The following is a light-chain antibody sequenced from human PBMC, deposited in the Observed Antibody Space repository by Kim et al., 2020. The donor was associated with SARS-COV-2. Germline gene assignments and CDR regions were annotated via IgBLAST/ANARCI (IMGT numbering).Light chain of an antibody. V-gene: IGKV3-11*01. CDR1: QSIRSY. J-gene: IGKJ2*01. CDR3: QQRSTWYT. CDR2: DAS. Sequence: EIVLTQSLATMSLSPGERATLSCRASQSIRSYLAWYQQKPGQAPRLLIYDASKRATGIPDRFSGSGSGTDFTLTISSLEPEDFAVYYCQQRSTWYTFGQGTKLEI.